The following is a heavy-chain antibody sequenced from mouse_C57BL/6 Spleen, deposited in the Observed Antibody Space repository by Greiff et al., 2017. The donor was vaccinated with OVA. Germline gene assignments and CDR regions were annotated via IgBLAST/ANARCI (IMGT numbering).Heavy chain of an antibody. CDR1: GFTFNTYA. CDR3: VRGRTAQAIFDY. Sequence: EVQRVESGGGLVQPKGSLKLSCAASGFTFNTYAMHWVRQAPGKGLEWVARIRSKSSNYATYYADSVKDRFTISRDDSQSMLYLQMNNLKTEDTAMYYCVRGRTAQAIFDYWGQGTTLTVSS. CDR2: IRSKSSNYAT. V-gene: IGHV10-3*01. J-gene: IGHJ2*01. D-gene: IGHD3-2*02.